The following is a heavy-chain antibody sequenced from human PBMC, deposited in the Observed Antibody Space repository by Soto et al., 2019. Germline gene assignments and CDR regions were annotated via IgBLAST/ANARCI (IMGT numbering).Heavy chain of an antibody. Sequence: PSVTLSLTCTVSGGYISSYYWSWIRQPPGKGLEWIGYIYYIGSTNYNPSLKSRVTISVDTSKNQFSLKLSSVTAADTAVYYCARAYGYYFDYWGQGTLVTVSS. CDR3: ARAYGYYFDY. CDR1: GGYISSYY. V-gene: IGHV4-59*01. D-gene: IGHD4-17*01. J-gene: IGHJ4*02. CDR2: IYYIGST.